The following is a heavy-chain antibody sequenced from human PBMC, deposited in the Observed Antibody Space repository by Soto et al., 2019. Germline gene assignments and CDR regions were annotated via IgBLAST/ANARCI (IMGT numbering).Heavy chain of an antibody. CDR1: GYTFTSYG. J-gene: IGHJ3*02. V-gene: IGHV1-18*01. CDR2: ISAYNGNT. CDR3: ARFRYSGSLRNAFDI. D-gene: IGHD1-26*01. Sequence: ASVKVSCKASGYTFTSYGISWVRQAPGQGLEWMGWISAYNGNTNYAQKLQGRVTMTTDTSTSTAYMELRSLRSDDTAVYYCARFRYSGSLRNAFDIWAQSTMVYVSS.